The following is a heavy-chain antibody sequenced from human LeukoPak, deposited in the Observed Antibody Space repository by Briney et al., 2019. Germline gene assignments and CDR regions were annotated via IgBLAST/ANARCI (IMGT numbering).Heavy chain of an antibody. CDR1: GFTFSSYW. Sequence: GGSLRFSCAASGFTFSSYWMHWVRQAPGKGLVWVSRIKSDGSDTSYADSVKGRFTISRDNVKNTLYLQMNNLRVGDTAVYYCSRGGITAAGTFCWGQGTLVTVSS. CDR3: SRGGITAAGTFC. J-gene: IGHJ4*02. V-gene: IGHV3-74*01. D-gene: IGHD6-13*01. CDR2: IKSDGSDT.